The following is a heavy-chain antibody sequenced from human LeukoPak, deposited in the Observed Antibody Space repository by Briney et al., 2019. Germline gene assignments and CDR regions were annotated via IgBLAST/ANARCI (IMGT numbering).Heavy chain of an antibody. J-gene: IGHJ6*02. CDR1: GFTFSSFE. Sequence: GGSMRLSCAASGFTFSSFEMNWVRQAPGKGLEWVSYISSSGSTIYYGDSVKGRFTISRDNAKNSLYMQMNSLRAEDTAVYYCASWCYGSGSCDGMDVWGQGTTVTVSS. V-gene: IGHV3-48*03. CDR3: ASWCYGSGSCDGMDV. CDR2: ISSSGSTI. D-gene: IGHD3-10*01.